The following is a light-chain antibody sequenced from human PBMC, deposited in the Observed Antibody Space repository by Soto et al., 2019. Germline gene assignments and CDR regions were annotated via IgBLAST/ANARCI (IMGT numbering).Light chain of an antibody. V-gene: IGKV3-11*01. CDR2: DAS. CDR3: QQCVNWPPVT. J-gene: IGKJ5*01. Sequence: EIVLTQSPGTLSLSPGERATLSCRASQSVSRYLAWYQQKRGQPPRLIIYDASERATGIPARFSGSGSGTDFTLTISSLEPEDFAVYYCQQCVNWPPVTFGQGTRLEIK. CDR1: QSVSRY.